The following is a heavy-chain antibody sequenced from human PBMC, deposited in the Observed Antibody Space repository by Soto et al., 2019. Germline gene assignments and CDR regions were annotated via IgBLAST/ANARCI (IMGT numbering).Heavy chain of an antibody. J-gene: IGHJ4*02. CDR2: IYYSGST. Sequence: QVQLQEWGAGLVKPSETLSLTCTVSGGSISSYYWSWIRQPPGKGLEWIGYIYYSGSTNYNPSLKSRVTISVDTSKNQFSLKLSSVTAADTAVYYCARRYGPGFDYWGQGTLVTVSS. CDR3: ARRYGPGFDY. V-gene: IGHV4-59*08. CDR1: GGSISSYY. D-gene: IGHD4-17*01.